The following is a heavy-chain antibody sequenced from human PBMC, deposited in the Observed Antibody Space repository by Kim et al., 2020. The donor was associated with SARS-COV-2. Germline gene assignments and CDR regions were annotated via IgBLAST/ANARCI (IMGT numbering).Heavy chain of an antibody. CDR3: ARHDDLTGRWLQFPY. Sequence: SETLSLTCTVSGGSISSSSYYWGWIRQPPGKGLEWIGSIYYSGSTYYNPSLKSRVTISVDTSKNQFSLKLSSVTAADTAVYYCARHDDLTGRWLQFPYWGQGTLVTVSS. CDR2: IYYSGST. J-gene: IGHJ4*02. CDR1: GGSISSSSYY. V-gene: IGHV4-39*01. D-gene: IGHD5-12*01.